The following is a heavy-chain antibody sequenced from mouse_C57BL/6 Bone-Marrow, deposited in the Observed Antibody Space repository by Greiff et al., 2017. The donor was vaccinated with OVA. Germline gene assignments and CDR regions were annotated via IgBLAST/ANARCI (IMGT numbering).Heavy chain of an antibody. Sequence: EVKLVESGGGLVKPGGSLKLSCAASGFTFSSYTMSWVRQTPEKRLEWVATISGGGGNSYYPDSVKGRFTISRDNAKNTRYLQMSSLRSEDTALYYCARHGAYWGQWTLVTVSA. CDR2: ISGGGGNS. V-gene: IGHV5-9*01. CDR3: ARHGAY. CDR1: GFTFSSYT. J-gene: IGHJ3*01.